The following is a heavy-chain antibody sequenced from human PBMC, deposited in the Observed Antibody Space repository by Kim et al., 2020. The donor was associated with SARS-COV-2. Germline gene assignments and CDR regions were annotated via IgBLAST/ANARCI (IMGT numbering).Heavy chain of an antibody. CDR1: GYSFTSYW. CDR3: ARELLDYGGNSYYYYYGMDV. D-gene: IGHD4-17*01. J-gene: IGHJ6*02. CDR2: IYPGDSDT. V-gene: IGHV5-51*01. Sequence: GESLKISCKGSGYSFTSYWIGWVRQMPGKGLEWMGIIYPGDSDTRYSPSFQGQVTISADKSISTAYLQWSSLKASDTAMYYCARELLDYGGNSYYYYYGMDVWGQGTTVTVSS.